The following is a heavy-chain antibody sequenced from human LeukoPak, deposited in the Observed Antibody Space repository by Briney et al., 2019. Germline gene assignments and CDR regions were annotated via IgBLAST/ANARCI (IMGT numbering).Heavy chain of an antibody. CDR2: ISASNGNT. D-gene: IGHD3-3*01. CDR1: GYTFTSYG. V-gene: IGHV1-18*01. J-gene: IGHJ6*03. Sequence: ASVKVSCKASGYTFTSYGISWVRQAPGQGLEGRGWISASNGNTNYAQKLQGRVTMTTDTSTSTAYMELRSLRSDDTAVYYCAREAPVLRFLEWYPASDYYYMDVWGKGTTVTVSS. CDR3: AREAPVLRFLEWYPASDYYYMDV.